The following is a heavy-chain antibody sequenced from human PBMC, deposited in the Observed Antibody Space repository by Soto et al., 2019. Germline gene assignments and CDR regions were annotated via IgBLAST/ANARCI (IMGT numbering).Heavy chain of an antibody. CDR3: AKAGYSSSWSSRNWFDP. D-gene: IGHD6-13*01. CDR1: GFTFDDYA. CDR2: ISWNSGSI. Sequence: GGSLRLSCAASGFTFDDYAMHWVRQAPGKGLEWVSGISWNSGSIGYADSVKGRFTISRDNAKNSLYLQMNSLRAEDTALYYCAKAGYSSSWSSRNWFDPWGQGTLVTVSS. V-gene: IGHV3-9*01. J-gene: IGHJ5*02.